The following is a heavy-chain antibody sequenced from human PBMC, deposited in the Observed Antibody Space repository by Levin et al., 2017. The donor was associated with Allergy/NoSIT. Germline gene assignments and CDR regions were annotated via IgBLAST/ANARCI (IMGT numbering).Heavy chain of an antibody. CDR2: IYGSGST. CDR3: ARGAIEYNDYPVFDY. D-gene: IGHD4-11*01. Sequence: SETLSLTCTVSGGSFSNYYWTWIRQPAGKGLEWIGRIYGSGSTNYNPSLKSRVTMSVDTSKNQFSLRLSSMTAAETAVYYCARGAIEYNDYPVFDYWGQGNLVTVSS. V-gene: IGHV4-4*07. J-gene: IGHJ4*02. CDR1: GGSFSNYY.